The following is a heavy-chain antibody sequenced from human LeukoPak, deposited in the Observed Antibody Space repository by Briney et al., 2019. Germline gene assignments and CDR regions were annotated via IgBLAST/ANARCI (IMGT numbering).Heavy chain of an antibody. J-gene: IGHJ4*02. CDR3: ARDFQSGFDY. CDR2: ISYDGSNK. CDR1: GFTFSSYA. V-gene: IGHV3-30-3*01. Sequence: GGSLRLSCAASGFTFSSYAMHWVRQAPGKGLEWVAVISYDGSNKYYADSVKGRFTISRDNSKNTLYLQMNRLRAEDTAVYYCARDFQSGFDYWGQGTLVSVSS.